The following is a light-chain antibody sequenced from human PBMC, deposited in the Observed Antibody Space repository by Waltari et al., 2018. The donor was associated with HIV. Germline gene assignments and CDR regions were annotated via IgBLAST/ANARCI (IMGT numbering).Light chain of an antibody. J-gene: IGLJ3*02. V-gene: IGLV1-51*01. CDR1: SSALGNNY. CDR3: GTWDTSLSAGV. CDR2: GDN. Sequence: QSVLTQPPSVSAAPGQKVAISSYGSSSALGNNYLSWSQHLPGPAPKLLIYGDNKRPSGIPDRFSGSKSGTSATLGITGLQTGDEANYYCGTWDTSLSAGVFGGGTKLTVL.